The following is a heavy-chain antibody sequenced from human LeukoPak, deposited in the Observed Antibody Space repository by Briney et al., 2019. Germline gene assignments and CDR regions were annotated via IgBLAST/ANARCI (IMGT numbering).Heavy chain of an antibody. CDR1: GGSIGSYY. D-gene: IGHD2-2*01. Sequence: SETLSLTCTVSGGSIGSYYWSWIRQPPGKGLEWIGYIYYSGSTNYNPSLKSRVTISVDTSKNQFSLKLSSVTAADTAVYYCARRRDCTSSSCYSGYFDPWGQGTLVTVSS. V-gene: IGHV4-59*08. CDR2: IYYSGST. CDR3: ARRRDCTSSSCYSGYFDP. J-gene: IGHJ5*02.